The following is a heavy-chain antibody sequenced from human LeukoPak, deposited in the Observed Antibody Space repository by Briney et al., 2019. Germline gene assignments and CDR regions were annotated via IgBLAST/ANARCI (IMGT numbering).Heavy chain of an antibody. D-gene: IGHD2-2*01. J-gene: IGHJ1*01. V-gene: IGHV3-23*01. CDR3: AVVPAALRAEYFQH. Sequence: GGSLRLSCAASGFIFDDYAMSWVRQAPGKGLEWVSAISGSGGSTYYADSVKGRFTISRDNSKNTLYLQMNSLRAEDTAVYYCAVVPAALRAEYFQHWGQGTLVTVSS. CDR1: GFIFDDYA. CDR2: ISGSGGST.